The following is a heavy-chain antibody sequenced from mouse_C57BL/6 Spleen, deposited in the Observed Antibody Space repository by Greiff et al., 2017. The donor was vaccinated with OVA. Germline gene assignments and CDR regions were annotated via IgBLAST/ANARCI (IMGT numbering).Heavy chain of an antibody. CDR1: GYTFTDYY. J-gene: IGHJ2*01. D-gene: IGHD4-1*01. Sequence: VQLQQSGAELVRPGASVKLSCKASGYTFTDYYINWVKQRPGQGLEWIARIYPGSGNTYYNEKFKGKATLTAEKSSSTAYMQLSSLTSEDSAVYFGARVNSTPSWDYFDYWGQGTTLTVSS. CDR3: ARVNSTPSWDYFDY. CDR2: IYPGSGNT. V-gene: IGHV1-76*01.